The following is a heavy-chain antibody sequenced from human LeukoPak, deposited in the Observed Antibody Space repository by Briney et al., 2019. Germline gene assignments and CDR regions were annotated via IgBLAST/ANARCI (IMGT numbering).Heavy chain of an antibody. J-gene: IGHJ4*02. CDR2: IKPDGSET. V-gene: IGHV3-7*01. CDR3: ARGEDYNLFVLWDY. CDR1: GFTFSNYG. D-gene: IGHD5-24*01. Sequence: GGSLRLSCAASGFTFSNYGMSWVRQAPGKGLEWVANIKPDGSETYYVDSVKGRFTISRDNAKSSLYLHMLSLRAEDTAVFYCARGEDYNLFVLWDYWGQGTQVTVSS.